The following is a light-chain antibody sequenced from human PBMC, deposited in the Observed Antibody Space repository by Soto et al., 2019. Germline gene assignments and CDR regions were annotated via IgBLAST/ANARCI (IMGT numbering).Light chain of an antibody. Sequence: SVLTQPPSVSAAPGQKVTISCSGSSSNIGNNYVSWYQQLPGTAPKLLIYDNNKRPSGIPDRFSGSKSGTSATLGITGLQTGDEADYYCGTWDSSLSAVVFGTGTKVTV. CDR3: GTWDSSLSAVV. CDR1: SSNIGNNY. V-gene: IGLV1-51*01. J-gene: IGLJ1*01. CDR2: DNN.